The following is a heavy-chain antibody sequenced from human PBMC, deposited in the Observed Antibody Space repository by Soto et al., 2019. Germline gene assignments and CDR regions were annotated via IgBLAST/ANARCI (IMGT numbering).Heavy chain of an antibody. D-gene: IGHD2-2*01. CDR2: ISAYNGNT. CDR3: ATHLSDANFDH. CDR1: GYTFTSYG. V-gene: IGHV1-18*01. Sequence: GASVKVSCKASGYTFTSYGISWVRQAPGKGLEWMGWISAYNGNTIYAQKLQGRVTMTEDTSSDTAYMELSSLTSEDTAMYYCATHLSDANFDHWGQGTLVIVSS. J-gene: IGHJ4*02.